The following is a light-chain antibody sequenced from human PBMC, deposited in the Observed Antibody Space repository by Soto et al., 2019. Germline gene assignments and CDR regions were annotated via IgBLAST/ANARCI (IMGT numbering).Light chain of an antibody. CDR1: SSNIGKNY. J-gene: IGLJ2*01. V-gene: IGLV1-51*01. CDR2: DNY. Sequence: QSVLTQPPSVSAAPGQTVIISCSGSSSNIGKNYVFWYLQLPGTAPKLLIYDNYKRPSGIPDRFSVSKSGASATLAITGLHAGDEADYYCGAWDTSLRAVVFGGGTKLTVL. CDR3: GAWDTSLRAVV.